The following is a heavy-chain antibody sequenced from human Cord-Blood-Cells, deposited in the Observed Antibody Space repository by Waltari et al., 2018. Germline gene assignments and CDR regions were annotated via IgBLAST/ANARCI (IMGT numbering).Heavy chain of an antibody. V-gene: IGHV1-8*01. D-gene: IGHD2-2*01. CDR2: MNPNSGNT. Sequence: QATGQGLEWMGWMNPNSGNTGYAQKFQGRVTMTRNTSISTAYMELSSLRSEDTAVYYCARPDPVQYCSSTSCYGKRYYGMDVWGQGTTVTVSS. J-gene: IGHJ6*02. CDR3: ARPDPVQYCSSTSCYGKRYYGMDV.